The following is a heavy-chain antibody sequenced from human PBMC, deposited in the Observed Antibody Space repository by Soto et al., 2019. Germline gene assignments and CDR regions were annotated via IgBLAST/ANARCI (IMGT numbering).Heavy chain of an antibody. CDR3: ARIPWYDFWSGYPKPYYFDY. CDR2: INPNSGGT. CDR1: GYTFTGYY. J-gene: IGHJ4*02. D-gene: IGHD3-3*01. Sequence: ASVKVSCKASGYTFTGYYMHWVRQAPGQGLEWMGWINPNSGGTNYAQKFQGRVTMTRDTSISTAYMELSRLRPDDTAVYYCARIPWYDFWSGYPKPYYFDYWGQGTLVTVSS. V-gene: IGHV1-2*02.